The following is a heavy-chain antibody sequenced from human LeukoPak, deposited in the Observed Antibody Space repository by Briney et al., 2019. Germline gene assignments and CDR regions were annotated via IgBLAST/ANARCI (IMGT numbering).Heavy chain of an antibody. Sequence: ASVKVSCKASGYTFSSFSIHWVRQAPGQRLEWTGWINAGNGNTKYSQNFQGRVTITRDTSASTAYLELRSLRSEDAAMYYCAKASYSSGWFLGGPPDYWGQGTLVTVSS. J-gene: IGHJ4*02. CDR3: AKASYSSGWFLGGPPDY. CDR2: INAGNGNT. V-gene: IGHV1-3*01. D-gene: IGHD6-19*01. CDR1: GYTFSSFS.